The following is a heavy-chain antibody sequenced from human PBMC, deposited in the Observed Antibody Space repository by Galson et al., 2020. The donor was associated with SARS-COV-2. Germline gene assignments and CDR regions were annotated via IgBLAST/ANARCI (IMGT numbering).Heavy chain of an antibody. CDR3: ARDGQSSRGWAFDY. D-gene: IGHD6-19*01. CDR1: GFTFSYHA. J-gene: IGHJ4*02. CDR2: IFFDGSAK. Sequence: GASLKICCASSGFTFSYHAIHWVRPAPRKRLELVSQIFFDGSAKYSGDSVRGRFTITSDSSKNTVYLQMNNLRVDDTAVYYCARDGQSSRGWAFDYWGQGTLLTVSS. V-gene: IGHV3-33*01.